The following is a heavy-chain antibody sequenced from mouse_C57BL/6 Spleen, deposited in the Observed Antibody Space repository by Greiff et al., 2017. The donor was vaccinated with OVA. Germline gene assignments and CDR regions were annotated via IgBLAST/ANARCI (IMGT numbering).Heavy chain of an antibody. Sequence: EVQLQQSGPELVKPGASVKMSCKASGYTFTDYNMHWVKQSHGKSLEWIGYINPNNGGTSYNQKFKGKATLTVNKSSSTAYMELRSLTSEDSAVYYCAREGYYSYYYAMDYWGQGTSVTVSS. D-gene: IGHD2-12*01. V-gene: IGHV1-22*01. CDR2: INPNNGGT. CDR1: GYTFTDYN. CDR3: AREGYYSYYYAMDY. J-gene: IGHJ4*01.